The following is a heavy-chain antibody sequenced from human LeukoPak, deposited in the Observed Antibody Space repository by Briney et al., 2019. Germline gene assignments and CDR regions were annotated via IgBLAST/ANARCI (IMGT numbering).Heavy chain of an antibody. Sequence: PGGSLRLSCAASGITFSDHYMSWIRQAPGKGLERLPYISSGGDSIYYADSVKGRFTISRDNAKNSVSLQMNSLRAEDTAVYYCASGSYGSGFYYFYYMDVWGKGTSVTVSS. CDR3: ASGSYGSGFYYFYYMDV. D-gene: IGHD3-10*01. J-gene: IGHJ6*03. CDR1: GITFSDHY. CDR2: ISSGGDSI. V-gene: IGHV3-11*04.